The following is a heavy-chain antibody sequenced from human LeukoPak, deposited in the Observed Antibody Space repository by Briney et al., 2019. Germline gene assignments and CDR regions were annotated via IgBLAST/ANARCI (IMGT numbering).Heavy chain of an antibody. CDR2: ISGSGGST. CDR3: AKWKTDSSGWFDY. D-gene: IGHD6-19*01. Sequence: GGSLRLSCAASGFTFSSYAMSWVRQAPGKGLEGVSGISGSGGSTYYADSVKGRFTISRDNSKNTLYLQMNSLRAEDTAVYYCAKWKTDSSGWFDYWGQGTLVTVSS. CDR1: GFTFSSYA. V-gene: IGHV3-23*01. J-gene: IGHJ4*02.